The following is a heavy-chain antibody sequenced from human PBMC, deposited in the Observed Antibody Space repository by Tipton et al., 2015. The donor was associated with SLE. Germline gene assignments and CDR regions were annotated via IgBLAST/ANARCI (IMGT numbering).Heavy chain of an antibody. J-gene: IGHJ3*02. CDR2: TYYRSKWYN. V-gene: IGHV6-1*01. CDR3: ARDRGDYYDSSGQGHRALDI. Sequence: GLVKPSQTLSLTCAISGDSVSSNSAAWNWIRQSPSRGLEWLGRTYYRSKWYNDYAVSVKSRITINPDTSKNQFSLQLNSVTPEDTAVYYCARDRGDYYDSSGQGHRALDIWGQGTMVTVSS. CDR1: GDSVSSNSAA. D-gene: IGHD3-22*01.